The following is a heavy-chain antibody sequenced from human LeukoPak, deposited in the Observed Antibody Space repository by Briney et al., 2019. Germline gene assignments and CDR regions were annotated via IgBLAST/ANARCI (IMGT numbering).Heavy chain of an antibody. CDR1: GFTFSSYW. CDR2: IYYSGST. V-gene: IGHV4-39*01. CDR3: ARLNYYGFDY. J-gene: IGHJ4*02. D-gene: IGHD1-26*01. Sequence: GSLRLSCAASGFTFSSYWMSWVRQAPGKGLEWIATIYYSGSTYYNASLKSRITIAVDTSKSQFSLKLSSVTAADTAVYYCARLNYYGFDYWGQGTLVTFSS.